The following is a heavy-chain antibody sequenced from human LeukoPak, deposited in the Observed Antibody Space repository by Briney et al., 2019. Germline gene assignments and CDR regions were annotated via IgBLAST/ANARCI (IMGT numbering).Heavy chain of an antibody. CDR1: GGAFSSYA. Sequence: SVKVSCKASGGAFSSYAISWVRQAPGQGLEWMGGIIPIFGTANYAQKFQGRVTITADESTSTAYMELSSLRSEETPVYYGARCPVTMVRGVIIVDAFDIWAQGTMVTVSS. J-gene: IGHJ3*02. V-gene: IGHV1-69*13. CDR3: ARCPVTMVRGVIIVDAFDI. CDR2: IIPIFGTA. D-gene: IGHD3-10*01.